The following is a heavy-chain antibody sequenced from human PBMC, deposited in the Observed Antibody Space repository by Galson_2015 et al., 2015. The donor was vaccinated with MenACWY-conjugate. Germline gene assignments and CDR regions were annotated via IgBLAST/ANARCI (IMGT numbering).Heavy chain of an antibody. CDR3: ARDARVGDTLTPGH. V-gene: IGHV3-48*04. CDR2: ISSSSSTI. D-gene: IGHD1-26*01. J-gene: IGHJ4*02. Sequence: SLRLSCAASGFTLNSYSMNWVRQAPGKGLEWVSYISSSSSTIYYADSVKGRFTISRDNAKNSLYLQMNSLRAEDTAVYYCARDARVGDTLTPGHWGQGSLVTVSS. CDR1: GFTLNSYS.